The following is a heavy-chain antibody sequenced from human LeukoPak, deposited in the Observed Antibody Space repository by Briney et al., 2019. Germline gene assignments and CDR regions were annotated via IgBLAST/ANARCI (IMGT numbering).Heavy chain of an antibody. Sequence: GGSLRLSCAASGFTFSGYWMYWVRQAPGKGLVWVSCINGAGSTTSYADSVKGRFTVSRDNSKNSLYLQMNSLRDEDTAVYYCAKARIAAAGTGAFDVWGQGTMVTVSS. CDR2: INGAGSTT. J-gene: IGHJ3*01. CDR3: AKARIAAAGTGAFDV. CDR1: GFTFSGYW. D-gene: IGHD6-13*01. V-gene: IGHV3-74*01.